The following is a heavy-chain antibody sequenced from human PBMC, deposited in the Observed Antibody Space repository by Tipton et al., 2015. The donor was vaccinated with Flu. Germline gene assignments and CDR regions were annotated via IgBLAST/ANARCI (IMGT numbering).Heavy chain of an antibody. CDR3: ARDRTRLASPLDY. D-gene: IGHD3-16*01. CDR1: GDSINNYY. V-gene: IGHV4-59*01. J-gene: IGHJ4*02. Sequence: TLSLTCTVSGDSINNYYWSWIRQPPGKGLEWLGYIYYTGSTNYSPSLKSRVTISLDTSENQLSLKLNSMTAADTAVYYCARDRTRLASPLDYWGQGTLVTVSS. CDR2: IYYTGST.